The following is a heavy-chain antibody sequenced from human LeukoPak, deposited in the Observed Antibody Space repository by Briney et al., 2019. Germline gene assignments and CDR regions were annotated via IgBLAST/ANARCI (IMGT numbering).Heavy chain of an antibody. Sequence: GASVTVSCKASGYTFTSYYMHWVRQAPGQGLEWMGIINPSGGSTSYAQKFQGRVTMTRDTSTSTVYMELGSLRSEDTAVYYCASSRGIAAAGIFDYWGQGTLVTVSS. CDR3: ASSRGIAAAGIFDY. V-gene: IGHV1-46*01. CDR2: INPSGGST. CDR1: GYTFTSYY. J-gene: IGHJ4*02. D-gene: IGHD6-13*01.